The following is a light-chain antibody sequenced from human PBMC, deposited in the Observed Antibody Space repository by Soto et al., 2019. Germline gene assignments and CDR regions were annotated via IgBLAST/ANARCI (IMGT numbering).Light chain of an antibody. CDR3: QQYHSYPWT. Sequence: DIQMTQSPSTLSASVGDRVTITCRASQTISSWLAWYQQKPGKAPKLLIYKASSLESGVPSRFSDSGSGTEFTLTISSLQPDDFATYYCQQYHSYPWTFGQGTKVEFK. CDR2: KAS. V-gene: IGKV1-5*03. CDR1: QTISSW. J-gene: IGKJ1*01.